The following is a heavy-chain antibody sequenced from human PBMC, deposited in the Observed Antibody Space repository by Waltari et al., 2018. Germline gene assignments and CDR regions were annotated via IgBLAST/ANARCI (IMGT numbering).Heavy chain of an antibody. V-gene: IGHV1-69*12. Sequence: QVQLVQSGAEVKKPGSSVKVSCKASGGTFSSYAISWVRQAPGQGLEWMGGVVPIVGKANYAQKFQGRVTITADESTSTAYMELSSRRSEDTAVYYWARGPRWLRNDPLFDYWGQGTLVTVSS. D-gene: IGHD5-12*01. J-gene: IGHJ4*02. CDR2: VVPIVGKA. CDR3: ARGPRWLRNDPLFDY. CDR1: GGTFSSYA.